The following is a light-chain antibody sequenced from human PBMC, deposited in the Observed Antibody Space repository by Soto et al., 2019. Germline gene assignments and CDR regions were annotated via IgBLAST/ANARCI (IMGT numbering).Light chain of an antibody. J-gene: IGKJ5*01. CDR1: QSVSSR. CDR3: QQYGSSPQIT. V-gene: IGKV3-20*01. Sequence: EIVMTQSPATLSVSPGERATLSCRASQSVSSRLAWYQQKPGQAPRLLISGASSRATGIPDRFSGSGFGTDFTLTISRLESEDFAVYYCQQYGSSPQITFGQGTRLEIK. CDR2: GAS.